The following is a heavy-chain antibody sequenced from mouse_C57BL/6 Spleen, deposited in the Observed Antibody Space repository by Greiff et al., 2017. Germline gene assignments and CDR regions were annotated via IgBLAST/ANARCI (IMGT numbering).Heavy chain of an antibody. Sequence: VQLQQPGAELVKPGASVKLSCKASGFTFTSYWIPWVKQRPGQGLEWIGYINPGSGSTYYDEKFKGKVTLTVDTSSSTAYMQLSSLTSEDSEVYYCAATDDQFAYWGQGTLVTVSA. V-gene: IGHV1-55*01. CDR2: INPGSGST. CDR1: GFTFTSYW. CDR3: AATDDQFAY. J-gene: IGHJ3*01.